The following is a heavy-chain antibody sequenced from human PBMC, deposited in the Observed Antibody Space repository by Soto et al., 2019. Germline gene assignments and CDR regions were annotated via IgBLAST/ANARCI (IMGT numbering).Heavy chain of an antibody. CDR2: IYYSGST. CDR3: ARDSMGSSGYRYYGMDV. D-gene: IGHD3-22*01. J-gene: IGHJ6*02. Sequence: SETLSLTCTVSGGSISSGGYYWSWIRQHPGKGLEWIGYIYYSGSTYYNPSLKSRVTISVDTSKNQFSLKLSSVTAADTAVYYCARDSMGSSGYRYYGMDVWGQGTTVTVSS. CDR1: GGSISSGGYY. V-gene: IGHV4-31*03.